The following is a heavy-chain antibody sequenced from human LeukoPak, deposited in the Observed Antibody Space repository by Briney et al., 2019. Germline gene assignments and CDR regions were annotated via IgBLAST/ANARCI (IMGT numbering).Heavy chain of an antibody. J-gene: IGHJ4*02. D-gene: IGHD3-9*01. Sequence: SETLSLTCDASGGSIRSSHQYWGWVRQPPGKGLEWIGSVYSSGSSYYNPSLRTRVSISVATSKSQFSLKLTSVTAADTAVYFCARIIRTAGYYSNPKSGAFDFWGQGTPVTVSS. V-gene: IGHV4-39*01. CDR1: GGSIRSSHQY. CDR2: VYSSGSS. CDR3: ARIIRTAGYYSNPKSGAFDF.